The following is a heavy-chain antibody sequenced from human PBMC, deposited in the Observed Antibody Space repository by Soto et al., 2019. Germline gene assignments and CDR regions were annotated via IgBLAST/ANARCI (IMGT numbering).Heavy chain of an antibody. CDR1: GYTFTSFG. V-gene: IGHV1-18*01. J-gene: IGHJ4*02. CDR2: ISALTGET. CDR3: ARDGWSMDTWNDPHFDY. D-gene: IGHD1-1*01. Sequence: QVLLVQSGPELKRPGASVMLSCKASGYTFTSFGFSWVRQAPGQQGLEWVGWISALTGETKFAQRFQYRIDLTTDRETKTGYMELRSLTPDDTAVYFCARDGWSMDTWNDPHFDYWGRGTLVTVSP.